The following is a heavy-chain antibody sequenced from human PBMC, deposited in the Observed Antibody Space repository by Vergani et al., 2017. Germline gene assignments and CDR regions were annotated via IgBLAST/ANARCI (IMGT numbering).Heavy chain of an antibody. CDR3: VKDIAASGNYWYFDL. CDR2: ISGNNDDV. Sequence: EVQMVESGGGLVKPGGSLRLSCVASGFTFSHYSMNWVRQAPGKGLEWVSSISGNNDDVYYADSVKGRFTISRDNAKNSLYLQMNSLRAEDTALYYCVKDIAASGNYWYFDLWGRRTLVTVSS. V-gene: IGHV3-21*04. CDR1: GFTFSHYS. D-gene: IGHD6-13*01. J-gene: IGHJ2*01.